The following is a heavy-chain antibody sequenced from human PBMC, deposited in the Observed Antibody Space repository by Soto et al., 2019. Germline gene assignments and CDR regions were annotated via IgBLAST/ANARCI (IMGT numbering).Heavy chain of an antibody. J-gene: IGHJ4*02. CDR2: IFPRDFDV. CDR3: ARLVSLLHLGEFSLGQFDS. V-gene: IGHV5-51*01. CDR1: GYTFTNYW. Sequence: PGESLKISCQTSGYTFTNYWIGWVRQMPGGGLEWLGLIFPRDFDVRYSPSFEGQVTISADRSTATAFLQWRSLEASDSALYFCARLVSLLHLGEFSLGQFDSWGQGTLVTVSS. D-gene: IGHD3-16*02.